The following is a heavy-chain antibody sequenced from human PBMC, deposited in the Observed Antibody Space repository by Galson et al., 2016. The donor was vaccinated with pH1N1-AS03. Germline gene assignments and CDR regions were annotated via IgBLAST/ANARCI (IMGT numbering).Heavy chain of an antibody. CDR3: ARFDGNFDVWRGRFYYGMDV. CDR2: IIPSLSTP. V-gene: IGHV1-69*13. J-gene: IGHJ6*02. D-gene: IGHD3-3*01. CDR1: GGDFRSFA. Sequence: SVKVSCKASGGDFRSFAINLMRQAPGQGLEWMGGIIPSLSTPVYAQQFQGRVSITADDSTYTVFMEVNRLTSEDTAVYYCARFDGNFDVWRGRFYYGMDVWGQGTTVKVSS.